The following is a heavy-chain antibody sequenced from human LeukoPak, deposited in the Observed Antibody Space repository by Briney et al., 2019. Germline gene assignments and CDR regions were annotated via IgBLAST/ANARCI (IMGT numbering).Heavy chain of an antibody. D-gene: IGHD4-23*01. Sequence: SETLSLTCAVYGGSFSGYYWSWIRQPPGKGLEWIGEINHSGSTYYNPSLKSRVTISVDTSKNQFSLKLSSVTAADTAVYYCARDPGPMTTVVTAWGQGTLVTVSS. J-gene: IGHJ5*02. V-gene: IGHV4-34*01. CDR1: GGSFSGYY. CDR3: ARDPGPMTTVVTA. CDR2: INHSGST.